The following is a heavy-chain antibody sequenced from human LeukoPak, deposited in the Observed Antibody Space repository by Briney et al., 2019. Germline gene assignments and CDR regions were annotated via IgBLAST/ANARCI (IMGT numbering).Heavy chain of an antibody. Sequence: SETLSLTCTVSGGSISSYYWNWIRQPPGKGLEWIGYIYYSGSTNYNPSLKSRVTISVDTSKNQFSLKLSSVTAADTAVYYCARSRAEVRGARNFDYWGQGTLVTVSS. CDR1: GGSISSYY. CDR3: ARSRAEVRGARNFDY. CDR2: IYYSGST. V-gene: IGHV4-59*01. J-gene: IGHJ4*02. D-gene: IGHD3-10*01.